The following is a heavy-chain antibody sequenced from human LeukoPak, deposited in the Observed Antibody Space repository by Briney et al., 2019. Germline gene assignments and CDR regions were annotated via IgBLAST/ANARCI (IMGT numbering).Heavy chain of an antibody. V-gene: IGHV3-30-3*01. D-gene: IGHD2-21*01. CDR3: ARERQDTILHSGAFDI. CDR1: GFTFSTYF. CDR2: IASDGSHT. Sequence: AGRSLRLSCAASGFTFSTYFMHWARQAPGKGLEWVADIASDGSHTFYVESVKGRFTISRDNSKNTLYLQMNSLRAEDTAVYFCARERQDTILHSGAFDIWGQGTMVTVSS. J-gene: IGHJ3*02.